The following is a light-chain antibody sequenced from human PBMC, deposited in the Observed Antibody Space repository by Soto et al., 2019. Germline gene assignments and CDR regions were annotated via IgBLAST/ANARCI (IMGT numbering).Light chain of an antibody. CDR2: AAS. CDR1: QSISSY. Sequence: DIHMTQSPSSLSASVGYIFTITCRASQSISSYLNWYQQKPGKAPKLLIYAASSLQSGVPSRLSGSGYGTDLTITISSMKNEDFETYYCQQAKSFTITFGHGTRLEIK. J-gene: IGKJ5*01. V-gene: IGKV1-39*01. CDR3: QQAKSFTIT.